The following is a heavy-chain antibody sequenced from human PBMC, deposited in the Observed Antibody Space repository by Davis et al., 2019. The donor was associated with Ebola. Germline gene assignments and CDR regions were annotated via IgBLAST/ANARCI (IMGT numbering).Heavy chain of an antibody. CDR3: ARAVGSSTSWFDP. CDR1: GDSIGSGDNY. Sequence: SETLSLTCNVSGDSIGSGDNYWSWIRQPPGKGLEWIGYIYASGSAYYNPSLKSRLTISIDTSKNEFSLKLSSVTAADTAVYYCARAVGSSTSWFDPWGQGTLVTVSS. V-gene: IGHV4-30-4*01. CDR2: IYASGSA. J-gene: IGHJ5*02. D-gene: IGHD2-2*01.